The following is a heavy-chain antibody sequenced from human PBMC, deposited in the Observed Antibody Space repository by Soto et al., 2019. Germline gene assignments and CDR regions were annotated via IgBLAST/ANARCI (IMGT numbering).Heavy chain of an antibody. CDR3: ARVTRGIAVAGARPFDY. CDR1: GFDFRSYS. V-gene: IGHV3-21*01. J-gene: IGHJ4*02. CDR2: ISSSSSYI. D-gene: IGHD6-19*01. Sequence: GGSLRLSCAASGFDFRSYSMNWVRQAPGKGLEWVSSISSSSSYIYYADSVKGRFTISRDNAKNSLYLQMNSLRAEDTAVYYCARVTRGIAVAGARPFDYWGQGTLVTVSS.